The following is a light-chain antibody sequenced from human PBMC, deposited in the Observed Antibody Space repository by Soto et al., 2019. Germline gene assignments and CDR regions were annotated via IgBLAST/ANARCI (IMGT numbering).Light chain of an antibody. CDR1: QSVSSSY. V-gene: IGKV3-20*01. CDR3: QHYGSSPPWT. CDR2: GAS. J-gene: IGKJ1*01. Sequence: EIVLTQSPCTLSLSPGERATLSCRASQSVSSSYLAWYQQKPGQAPRLLIFGASTRATGIPDRFSGSGSGTDFTLTISRLEPEDFAVYYCQHYGSSPPWTFGQGTKVEIK.